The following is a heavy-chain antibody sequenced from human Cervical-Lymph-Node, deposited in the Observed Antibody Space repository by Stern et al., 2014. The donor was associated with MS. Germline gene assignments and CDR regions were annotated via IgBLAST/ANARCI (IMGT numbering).Heavy chain of an antibody. CDR1: GGSISNYY. J-gene: IGHJ4*02. D-gene: IGHD3-3*01. CDR3: ARDGRYDFWSFDY. Sequence: VQLVESGPGLVKPSETLSLTCTVSGGSISNYYWSWIRQPPGKELEWIGYIYHSGNTNYNPSLKSRVTISIDTSQNQFSLNLSPVTAADTAVYYCARDGRYDFWSFDYWGQGTLVTVSS. CDR2: IYHSGNT. V-gene: IGHV4-59*12.